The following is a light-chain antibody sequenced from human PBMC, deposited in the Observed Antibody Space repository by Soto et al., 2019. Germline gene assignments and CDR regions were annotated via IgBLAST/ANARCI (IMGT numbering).Light chain of an antibody. CDR2: KAS. V-gene: IGKV1-5*03. CDR1: QSISSW. Sequence: DIQMTQSPSTLSASVGDRFTITCRASQSISSWLAWYQQKPGKAPKLLIYKASTLKSGVPSRFSGSGSGTEFTLTISSMQPDDFATFYCQQYNGYSRTFGQGTKVDI. J-gene: IGKJ1*01. CDR3: QQYNGYSRT.